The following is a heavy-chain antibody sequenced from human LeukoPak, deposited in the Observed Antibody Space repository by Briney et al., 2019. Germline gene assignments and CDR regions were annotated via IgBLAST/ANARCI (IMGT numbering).Heavy chain of an antibody. D-gene: IGHD4-17*01. J-gene: IGHJ4*02. CDR1: GGSISDNY. Sequence: PSETLSLTCTVSGGSISDNYWSWIRQPPGKGLEWIGYIYYSGSTDYNPSLKSRVTISVDTSKSQFSLKLRSVTAADTAVYYCASHDYGDFVDSHWGQGILVTVSS. V-gene: IGHV4-59*08. CDR2: IYYSGST. CDR3: ASHDYGDFVDSH.